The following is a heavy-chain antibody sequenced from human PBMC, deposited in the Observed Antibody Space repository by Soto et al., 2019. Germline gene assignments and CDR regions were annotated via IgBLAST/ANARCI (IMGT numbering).Heavy chain of an antibody. J-gene: IGHJ6*02. V-gene: IGHV1-69*12. Sequence: QVQLVQSGAEVKKPGSSVKVSCKASGGTFSSYALSWVRQAPGQGLEWMGGIIPIFGTADYAQTFQGSVTITAADSTSTAYMALTTLRSEDSPVYSCASHPLPSSYSAMDVWGQGTTVTVSS. CDR3: ASHPLPSSYSAMDV. CDR1: GGTFSSYA. D-gene: IGHD2-21*01. CDR2: IIPIFGTA.